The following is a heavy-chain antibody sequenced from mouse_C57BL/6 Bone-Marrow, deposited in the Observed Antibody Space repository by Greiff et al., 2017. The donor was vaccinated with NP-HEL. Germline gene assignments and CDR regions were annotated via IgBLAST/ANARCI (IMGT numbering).Heavy chain of an antibody. V-gene: IGHV10-1*01. Sequence: DVHLVESGGGLVQPKGSLKLSCAASGFSFNTYAMNWVRQAPGKGLEWVARLRSKSNNYATYYADPVKARFTFSRDDSESMLYLQMNNMKTEDTDVYYCVRSYYSSSYDYGGQGTTLTVTA. D-gene: IGHD1-1*01. J-gene: IGHJ2*01. CDR1: GFSFNTYA. CDR3: VRSYYSSSYDY. CDR2: LRSKSNNYAT.